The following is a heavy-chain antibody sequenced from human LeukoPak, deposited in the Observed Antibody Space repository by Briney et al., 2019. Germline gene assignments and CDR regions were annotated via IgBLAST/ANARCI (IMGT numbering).Heavy chain of an antibody. CDR1: GSTFGDYA. Sequence: GGSLRLSCTASGSTFGDYAMSWVRQAPGKGLEWVGFIRSKAYGGTTEYAASVKGRFTISRDDSKSIAYLQMSSLKTEDTAVYYCTRAISDIVVVLEDDYWGQGTLVTVSS. V-gene: IGHV3-49*04. CDR3: TRAISDIVVVLEDDY. J-gene: IGHJ4*02. CDR2: IRSKAYGGTT. D-gene: IGHD2-2*01.